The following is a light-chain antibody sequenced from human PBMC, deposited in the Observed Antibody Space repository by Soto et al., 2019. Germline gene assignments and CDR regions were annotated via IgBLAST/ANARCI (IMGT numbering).Light chain of an antibody. CDR1: TSDVGDYNL. Sequence: QSALTQPASVSGSPGQSITISCAGTTSDVGDYNLVSWYQQYPGKAPKLMIYEVNKRPSGVSNRFSGSKSGNTASLTISGLQGEDEADYYCCSYAGSDTCAFGGGTKLTVL. CDR2: EVN. V-gene: IGLV2-23*02. CDR3: CSYAGSDTCA. J-gene: IGLJ3*02.